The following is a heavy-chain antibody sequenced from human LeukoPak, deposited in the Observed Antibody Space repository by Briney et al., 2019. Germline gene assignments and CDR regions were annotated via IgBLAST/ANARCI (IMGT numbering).Heavy chain of an antibody. CDR3: ARRAISGSLDY. Sequence: SETLSLTCSVSGGSISSYYWSWIRQPPGKGLEWIGYVYYIGNTNYNPSLKSRVTISVDTSKNQFSLKLSSVTVADTAIYYCARRAISGSLDYWGQGTLVTVSS. J-gene: IGHJ4*02. V-gene: IGHV4-59*08. D-gene: IGHD3-22*01. CDR2: VYYIGNT. CDR1: GGSISSYY.